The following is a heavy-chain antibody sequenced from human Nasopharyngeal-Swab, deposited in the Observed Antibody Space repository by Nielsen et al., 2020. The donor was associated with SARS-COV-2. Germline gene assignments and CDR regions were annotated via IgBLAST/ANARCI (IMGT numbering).Heavy chain of an antibody. Sequence: GGSLRLSCAASGFTFDDYAMHWVRQAPGKGLEWVSGISWNSGSIGYADSVKGRFTISRDNAKNSLYLQMNSLRAEDTALYYCAKDIGRGGLVKLRYFDYWGQGTLVTVSS. D-gene: IGHD6-19*01. V-gene: IGHV3-9*01. J-gene: IGHJ4*02. CDR2: ISWNSGSI. CDR3: AKDIGRGGLVKLRYFDY. CDR1: GFTFDDYA.